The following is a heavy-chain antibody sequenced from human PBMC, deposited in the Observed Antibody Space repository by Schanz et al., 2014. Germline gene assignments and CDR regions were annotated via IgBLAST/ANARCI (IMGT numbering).Heavy chain of an antibody. CDR1: EFTFSTDA. Sequence: EVQLVESGGGLVKPGGSLRLSCAASEFTFSTDAMSWVRQAPGKGLEWLSVISASGGDTYYADSVRGRFTISRDNAENTLFLQMNSLRAEDTAVYYCARKVVATIGGYYDNWGQGTLVIVSS. D-gene: IGHD5-12*01. CDR2: ISASGGDT. CDR3: ARKVVATIGGYYDN. J-gene: IGHJ4*02. V-gene: IGHV3-23*04.